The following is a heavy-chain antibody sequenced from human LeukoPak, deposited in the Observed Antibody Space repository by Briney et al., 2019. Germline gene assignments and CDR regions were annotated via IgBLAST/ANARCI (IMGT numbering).Heavy chain of an antibody. CDR2: INAGSGIT. J-gene: IGHJ3*02. CDR1: GYTFTSYA. CDR3: ARVYGDYVDAFDI. D-gene: IGHD4-17*01. V-gene: IGHV1-3*01. Sequence: ASVKVSCKASGYTFTSYAMDWVRQAPGQSLEWMGWINAGSGITKYSQKFQGRVTITRDTSASTAYMELSSLRSEDTAAYYCARVYGDYVDAFDIWGQGTMVTVSS.